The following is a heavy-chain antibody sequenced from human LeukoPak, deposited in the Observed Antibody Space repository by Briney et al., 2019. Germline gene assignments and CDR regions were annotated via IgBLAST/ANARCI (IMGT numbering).Heavy chain of an antibody. CDR2: INPNGGGT. Sequence: ASVKVSCKASGYTFTDYFIHWVRQAPGQGLEWMGRINPNGGGTDDAQNFQGRVTMTRDTSISTAYMELSRLTSDDTAVYYWARVFYYGSGSYWFDFDIWGQGTMVTVSS. CDR1: GYTFTDYF. J-gene: IGHJ3*02. V-gene: IGHV1-2*06. CDR3: ARVFYYGSGSYWFDFDI. D-gene: IGHD3-10*01.